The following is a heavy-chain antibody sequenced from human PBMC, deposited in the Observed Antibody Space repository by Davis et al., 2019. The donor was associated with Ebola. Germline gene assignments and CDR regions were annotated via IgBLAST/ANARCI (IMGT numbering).Heavy chain of an antibody. CDR2: IKSKTDGGTT. CDR1: GFTFSNAW. J-gene: IGHJ6*04. Sequence: GESLKISCAASGFTFSNAWMTWVRQAPGKGLEWVGRIKSKTDGGTTEYAVPVRGRFTISRDDSKNTLYLQMNSLKTEDTAVYYCTPWKTTEGPVSYYGMDVWGKGTTVTVSS. CDR3: TPWKTTEGPVSYYGMDV. V-gene: IGHV3-15*01. D-gene: IGHD4-11*01.